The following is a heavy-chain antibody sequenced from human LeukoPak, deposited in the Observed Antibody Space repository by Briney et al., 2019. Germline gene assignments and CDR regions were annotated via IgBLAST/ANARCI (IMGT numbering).Heavy chain of an antibody. Sequence: SETLSLTCTVSGGSISSGSYYWSWIRQPAGKGLEWIGRIYTSGSTNYNPSLKSRVTMSVDTSKNQFSLKLSSVTAADTAVYYCARFRDSGSYFDYWGQGTLVTVSS. CDR1: GGSISSGSYY. CDR2: IYTSGST. V-gene: IGHV4-61*02. J-gene: IGHJ4*02. CDR3: ARFRDSGSYFDY. D-gene: IGHD1-26*01.